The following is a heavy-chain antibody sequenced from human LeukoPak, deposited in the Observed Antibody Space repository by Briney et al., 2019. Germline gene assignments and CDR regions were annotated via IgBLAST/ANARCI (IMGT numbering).Heavy chain of an antibody. V-gene: IGHV1-69*13. CDR1: GGTFSNYA. D-gene: IGHD2-8*01. CDR2: IIPIFDTA. J-gene: IGHJ4*02. Sequence: ASVKVSCKASGGTFSNYAISWVRQAPGQGLEWMGGIIPIFDTADYAQKFQGRVTITADESTSTAYMELSSLRSEDTAVYYCASTLQWSTGLPDYWGQGTLVTVSS. CDR3: ASTLQWSTGLPDY.